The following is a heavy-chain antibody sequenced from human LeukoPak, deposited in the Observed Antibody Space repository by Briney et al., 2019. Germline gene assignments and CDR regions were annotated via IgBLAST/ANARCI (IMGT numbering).Heavy chain of an antibody. CDR3: ARERTTVRGYYYYYMDA. Sequence: SETLSLTCTVSGGSISSGSYYWSWIRQPAGTGLEWIGRIYTSGSTNYNPSLKSRVTISVDTSKNQFSLKLSSVTAADTAVYYCARERTTVRGYYYYYMDAWGKGTTVTISS. CDR1: GGSISSGSYY. D-gene: IGHD4-17*01. J-gene: IGHJ6*03. CDR2: IYTSGST. V-gene: IGHV4-61*02.